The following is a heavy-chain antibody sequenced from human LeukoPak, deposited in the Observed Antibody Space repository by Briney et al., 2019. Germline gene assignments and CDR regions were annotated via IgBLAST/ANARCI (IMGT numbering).Heavy chain of an antibody. J-gene: IGHJ5*02. Sequence: ASVKVSCKASGYTFTSYGISWVRQAPGQGLEWMGWISAYNGNTNYAQKLQGRVTMTTDTSASTAYMELRSLRSDDTAVYYCARDPRGSYRENWFDPWGQGTLVTVSS. V-gene: IGHV1-18*04. CDR2: ISAYNGNT. CDR1: GYTFTSYG. D-gene: IGHD3-16*02. CDR3: ARDPRGSYRENWFDP.